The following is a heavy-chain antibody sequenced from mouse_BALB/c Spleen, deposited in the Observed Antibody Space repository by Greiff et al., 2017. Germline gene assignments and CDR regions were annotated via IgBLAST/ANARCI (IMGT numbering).Heavy chain of an antibody. Sequence: EVQVVESGGGLVKLGGSLKLSCAASGFTFSSYYMSWVRQTPEKRLELVAAINSNGGSTYYPDTVKGRFTISRDNAKNTLYLQMSSLKSEDTALYYCARQGRYYGSSPFDYWGQGTTLTVSS. V-gene: IGHV5-6-2*01. CDR3: ARQGRYYGSSPFDY. CDR1: GFTFSSYY. CDR2: INSNGGST. J-gene: IGHJ2*01. D-gene: IGHD1-1*01.